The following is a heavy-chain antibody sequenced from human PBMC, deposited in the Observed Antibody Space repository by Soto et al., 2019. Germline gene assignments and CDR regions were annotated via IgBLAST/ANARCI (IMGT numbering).Heavy chain of an antibody. J-gene: IGHJ4*02. CDR3: AKTPYSGGPVGFDY. CDR1: GFTFISYA. D-gene: IGHD1-26*01. V-gene: IGHV3-23*01. CDR2: ISGSGGST. Sequence: WGSLRLSCAASGFTFISYAISFFRQSPWKWLEWVSAISGSGGSTYYADSVKGRFTISRDNSKNTLYLQMNSLRAEDTAVYYCAKTPYSGGPVGFDYWGQGTLVTVSS.